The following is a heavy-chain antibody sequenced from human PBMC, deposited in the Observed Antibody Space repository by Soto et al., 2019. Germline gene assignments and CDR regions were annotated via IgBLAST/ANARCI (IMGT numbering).Heavy chain of an antibody. CDR1: GYPISSGHY. CDR2: IHHSGDT. J-gene: IGHJ5*02. CDR3: ARRSSGSYGWLDP. Sequence: SETLSLTCGVSGYPISSGHYWGWIRQPPGKGLEWIGSIHHSGDTYYNPSLKSRVTISVDTSKNQFSLKLNSVTAADTAIYYCARRSSGSYGWLDPWGQGTLVTVSS. D-gene: IGHD1-26*01. V-gene: IGHV4-38-2*01.